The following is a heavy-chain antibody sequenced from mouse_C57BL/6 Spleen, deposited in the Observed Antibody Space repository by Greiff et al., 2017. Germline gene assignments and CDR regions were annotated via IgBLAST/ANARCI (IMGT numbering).Heavy chain of an antibody. D-gene: IGHD1-1*01. V-gene: IGHV1-22*01. J-gene: IGHJ2*01. CDR2: INPNNGGT. CDR1: GYTFTDYN. CDR3: ARKSYGFDY. Sequence: DVKLQESGPELVKPGASVKMSCKASGYTFTDYNMHWVKQSHGKSLEWIGYINPNNGGTSYNQKFKGKATLTVNKSSSTAYMELRSLTSEDSAVYYCARKSYGFDYWGQGTTLTVSS.